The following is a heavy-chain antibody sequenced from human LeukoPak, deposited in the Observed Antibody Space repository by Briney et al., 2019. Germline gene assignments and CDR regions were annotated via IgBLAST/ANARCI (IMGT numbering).Heavy chain of an antibody. Sequence: ASVKVSCKASGYTFSTYGITWVRQAPGQGFEWMGWISAYNGNTNFAQKSQDRVSMATDTSTSTAYMELRSLRYDDTAMYYCARAGTTSSSTPDYWGQGTLVTVSS. CDR2: ISAYNGNT. CDR1: GYTFSTYG. CDR3: ARAGTTSSSTPDY. D-gene: IGHD6-6*01. V-gene: IGHV1-18*01. J-gene: IGHJ4*02.